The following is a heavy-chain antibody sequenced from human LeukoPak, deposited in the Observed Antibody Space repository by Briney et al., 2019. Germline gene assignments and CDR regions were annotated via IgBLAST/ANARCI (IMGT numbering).Heavy chain of an antibody. CDR3: AKDLDGY. V-gene: IGHV3-9*01. CDR2: ISWNSGSI. Sequence: SGGSLRLSCAASGFTFDDYAMHWVRQAPGKGLEWVSGISWNSGSIGYADSVKGRFTISRDNAKNSLYLQMNSLRAEDTALHYCAKDLDGYWGQGTLVTVSS. CDR1: GFTFDDYA. J-gene: IGHJ4*02.